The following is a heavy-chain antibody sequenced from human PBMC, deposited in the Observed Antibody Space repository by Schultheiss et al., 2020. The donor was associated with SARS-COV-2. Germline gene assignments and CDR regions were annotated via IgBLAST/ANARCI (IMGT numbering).Heavy chain of an antibody. D-gene: IGHD5-18*01. CDR1: GGSISSSSDY. CDR2: IYYSGST. J-gene: IGHJ5*01. Sequence: SETLSLTCTVSGGSISSSSDYWGWIRQPPGKGLEWIGSIYYSGSTYYNPSLKSRVTISVDTSKNQFSLKLSSVTAADTAVYYCARQGDTAMVVGRNWFDPWGQGTMVTVSS. CDR3: ARQGDTAMVVGRNWFDP. V-gene: IGHV4-39*01.